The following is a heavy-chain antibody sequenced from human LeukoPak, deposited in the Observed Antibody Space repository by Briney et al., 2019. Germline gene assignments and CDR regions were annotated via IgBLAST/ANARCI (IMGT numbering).Heavy chain of an antibody. Sequence: GGSLRLSCAASGFTFDDYAMHWVRQAPGKGLEWVSGISWNSGSIGYADSVKGRYTISRDNAKNSLYLQMNSLRSEDTAVYYCARMTNDAFDIWGQGTMVTVSS. CDR3: ARMTNDAFDI. V-gene: IGHV3-9*01. CDR1: GFTFDDYA. D-gene: IGHD4-11*01. CDR2: ISWNSGSI. J-gene: IGHJ3*02.